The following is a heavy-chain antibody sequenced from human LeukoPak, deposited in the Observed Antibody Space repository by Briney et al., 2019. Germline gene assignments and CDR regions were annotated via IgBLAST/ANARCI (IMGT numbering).Heavy chain of an antibody. CDR1: GFTFSSYA. V-gene: IGHV3-23*01. CDR3: AKVLPPPRRRIQLWAGNAFDI. D-gene: IGHD5-18*01. CDR2: ISGSGGST. Sequence: PGGSLRLSCAASGFTFSSYAMSWVRQAPGKGLEWVSAISGSGGSTYYADSVKGRFTISRDNSKNTLYLQMNSLRAEDTAVYYCAKVLPPPRRRIQLWAGNAFDIWGQGTMVTVSS. J-gene: IGHJ3*02.